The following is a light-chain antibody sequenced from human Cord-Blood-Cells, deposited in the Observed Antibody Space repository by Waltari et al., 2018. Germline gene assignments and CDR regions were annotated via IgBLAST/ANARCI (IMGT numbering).Light chain of an antibody. CDR2: DVS. CDR1: SSDVGGYNY. CDR3: SSYTSSSTRV. V-gene: IGLV2-14*01. J-gene: IGLJ3*02. Sequence: QSALTQPASVSGSPGQSITISCTRTSSDVGGYNYVPWYQQHPGKAPKLMIYDVSNRPSGVSNRFSGSKSGNTASLTISGLQAEDEADYYCSSYTSSSTRVFGGGTKLTVL.